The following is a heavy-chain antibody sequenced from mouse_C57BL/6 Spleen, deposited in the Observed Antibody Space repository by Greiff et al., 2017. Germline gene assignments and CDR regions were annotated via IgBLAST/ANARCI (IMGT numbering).Heavy chain of an antibody. D-gene: IGHD3-3*01. CDR3: ARGGGTGAY. CDR1: GYTFTSYW. Sequence: VQLQQPGAELVMPGASVKLSCKASGYTFTSYWMHWVKQRPGQGLEWIGEIDPSDSYTNYNQKFKGKSTLTVDKSSSTAYMQLSSLTSEDCAVYYCARGGGTGAYWGQGTLVTVSA. J-gene: IGHJ3*01. CDR2: IDPSDSYT. V-gene: IGHV1-69*01.